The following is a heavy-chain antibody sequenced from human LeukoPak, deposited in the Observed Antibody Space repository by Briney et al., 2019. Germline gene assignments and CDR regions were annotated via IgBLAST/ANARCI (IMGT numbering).Heavy chain of an antibody. CDR2: IYTSGST. V-gene: IGHV4-4*07. J-gene: IGHJ6*03. Sequence: SETLSLTCTVSGGSINSYYWSWLRQPAGKGLEWIGRIYTSGSTNYNPSLKSLVTMSVDTSKNQFSLKLSSVTAADTAVYYCARDTTYIAAAGFYYYYYMDVWGKGTTVTVSS. CDR3: ARDTTYIAAAGFYYYYYMDV. CDR1: GGSINSYY. D-gene: IGHD6-13*01.